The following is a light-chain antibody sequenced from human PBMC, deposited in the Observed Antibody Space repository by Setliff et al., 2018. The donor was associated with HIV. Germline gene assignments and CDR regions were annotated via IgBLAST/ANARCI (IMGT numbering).Light chain of an antibody. CDR2: QAS. J-gene: IGLJ1*01. V-gene: IGLV2-23*01. CDR3: CSNTGSNTYV. Sequence: QSALTQPASVSGSPGQSITISCTGTSGDVGRYNLVSWYQQQPGKPPKLMIYQASKRPSGVSNRFSGAKSGNTAPLTISGLQAEDEADYYYCSNTGSNTYVFGTGTKVTVL. CDR1: SGDVGRYNL.